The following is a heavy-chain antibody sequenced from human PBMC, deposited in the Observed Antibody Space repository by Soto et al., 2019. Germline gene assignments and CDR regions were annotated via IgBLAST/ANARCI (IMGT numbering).Heavy chain of an antibody. J-gene: IGHJ3*02. CDR1: GYTFTSYD. D-gene: IGHD6-13*01. V-gene: IGHV1-69*04. CDR2: IIPILGIA. Sequence: SVKVSCKASGYTFTSYDINWVRQAPGQGLEWMGRIIPILGIANYAQKFQGRVTITADKSTSTAYMELSSLRSEDTAVYYCARSRITSWAFDIWGQGTMVTVSS. CDR3: ARSRITSWAFDI.